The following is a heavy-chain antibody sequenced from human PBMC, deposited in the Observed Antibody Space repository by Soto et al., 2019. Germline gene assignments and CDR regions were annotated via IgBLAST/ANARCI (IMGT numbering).Heavy chain of an antibody. D-gene: IGHD3-3*01. Sequence: ASVKVSCKASGYTFTSYGISWVRQAPGQGLEWMGWISAYNGNTNYAQKLQGRVTMTTDTSTSTAYMELRSLRSDDTAVYYCAREVEPYYDFWSGRKGWFAPWGQGTLVTVSS. CDR1: GYTFTSYG. J-gene: IGHJ5*02. V-gene: IGHV1-18*01. CDR2: ISAYNGNT. CDR3: AREVEPYYDFWSGRKGWFAP.